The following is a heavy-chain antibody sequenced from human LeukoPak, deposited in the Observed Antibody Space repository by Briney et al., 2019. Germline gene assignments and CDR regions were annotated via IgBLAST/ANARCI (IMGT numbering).Heavy chain of an antibody. Sequence: PSETLSLTCTASGGSISSDYWSWIRQPAGKGLEWIGRISTSGSTNYNPSLKSRVTMSVDTSNNQFSLKLSSVTAADTAVYYCARVSHYYDSSGYYYVRAFDIWGQGTMVTVSS. CDR1: GGSISSDY. J-gene: IGHJ3*02. CDR3: ARVSHYYDSSGYYYVRAFDI. V-gene: IGHV4-4*07. D-gene: IGHD3-22*01. CDR2: ISTSGST.